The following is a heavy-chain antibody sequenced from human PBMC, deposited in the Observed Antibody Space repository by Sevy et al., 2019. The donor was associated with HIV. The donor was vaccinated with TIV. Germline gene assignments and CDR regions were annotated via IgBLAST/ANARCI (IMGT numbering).Heavy chain of an antibody. J-gene: IGHJ4*02. D-gene: IGHD2-8*01. Sequence: GGSLRLSCAASGFAFYDYSMSWIRQAPGKGLEWVATLSFGCGKINYADSVKGRFTMSRVNSKNSFYLQMDNLRVEDTAVYYCAREGCTRPHDYWGQGTRVTVSS. V-gene: IGHV3-23*01. CDR2: LSFGCGKI. CDR3: AREGCTRPHDY. CDR1: GFAFYDYS.